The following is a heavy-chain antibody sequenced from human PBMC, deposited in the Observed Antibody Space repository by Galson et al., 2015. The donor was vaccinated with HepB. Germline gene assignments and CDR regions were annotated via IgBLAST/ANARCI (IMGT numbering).Heavy chain of an antibody. CDR3: ARDRKRHIVVVTAIRHAGGDFDY. J-gene: IGHJ4*02. CDR2: INPSGGST. Sequence: SVKVSCKASGYTFTSYYMHWVRQAPGQGLEWMGIINPSGGSTTYAQKFQGRVTMTRDTSTSTVYMELSSLRSEDTAVYYCARDRKRHIVVVTAIRHAGGDFDYWGQGTLVTVSS. D-gene: IGHD2-21*02. CDR1: GYTFTSYY. V-gene: IGHV1-46*01.